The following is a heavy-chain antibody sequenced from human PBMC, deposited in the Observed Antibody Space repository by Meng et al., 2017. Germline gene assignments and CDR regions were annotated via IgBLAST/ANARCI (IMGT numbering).Heavy chain of an antibody. V-gene: IGHV3-30*04. CDR2: ISYDGSNK. CDR1: GFTVSSYA. D-gene: IGHD4-17*01. J-gene: IGHJ4*02. CDR3: ARDCLGRGRQSTVTTYYFCY. Sequence: GESLKISCAASGFTVSSYAMHWVRQAPGKGLEWVAVISYDGSNKYYADSVKGRFTISRDNSKNTLYLQMNSLRAEDTAVYYCARDCLGRGRQSTVTTYYFCYWGQGTLVTVSS.